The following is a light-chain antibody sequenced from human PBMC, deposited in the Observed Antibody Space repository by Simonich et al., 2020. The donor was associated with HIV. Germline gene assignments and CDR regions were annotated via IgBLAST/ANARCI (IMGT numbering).Light chain of an antibody. CDR1: QSVLYNSNNTNY. Sequence: DIVMTQSPASLAVSLGERATINCKSSQSVLYNSNNTNYLAWYQQKPGQPPKLLIYWASTRESGVPDRFSGSGSGTDFTLTISSLQAEDVAIYYGQRYYTTPPTFGGGTKVEIK. J-gene: IGKJ4*01. CDR2: WAS. V-gene: IGKV4-1*01. CDR3: QRYYTTPPT.